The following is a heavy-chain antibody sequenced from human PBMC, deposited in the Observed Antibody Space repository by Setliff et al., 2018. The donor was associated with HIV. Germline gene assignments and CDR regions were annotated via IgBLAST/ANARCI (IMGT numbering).Heavy chain of an antibody. J-gene: IGHJ6*02. CDR3: ARLGYYYYGMDV. Sequence: SETLSLTCTVSGGSISSYYRSWIRQPPGKGLEWIGYIYTSGSTNYNPSLKSRVTISVDTSKNQFSLKLSSVTAADTAVYYCARLGYYYYGMDVWGQGTTVTVSS. V-gene: IGHV4-4*09. CDR2: IYTSGST. CDR1: GGSISSYY.